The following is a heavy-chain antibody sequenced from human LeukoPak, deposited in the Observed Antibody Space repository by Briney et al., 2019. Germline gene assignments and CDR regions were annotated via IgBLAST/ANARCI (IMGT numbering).Heavy chain of an antibody. CDR3: AKDLGGSYRDY. CDR2: IWYDGSKK. CDR1: GFNFGGFG. D-gene: IGHD1-26*01. J-gene: IGHJ4*02. Sequence: GGSLRLSCAASGFNFGGFGFHWVRQAPGKGLEWVAVIWYDGSKKYYTDSVKGRFTISRDNSKNTLYLQMNSLRAEDTAVYYCAKDLGGSYRDYWGQGTLVTVSS. V-gene: IGHV3-30*02.